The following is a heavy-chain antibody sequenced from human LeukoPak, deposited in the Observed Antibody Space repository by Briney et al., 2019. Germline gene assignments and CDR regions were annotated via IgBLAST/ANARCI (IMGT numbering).Heavy chain of an antibody. Sequence: GGSRTLSSAPSGFPSDDYAIRCVRQAPGKGLEWVAIIIGDGSGIYYADSVKGRFTISKAHSKNSMYLKIMSLKYEDADLYSCAKRRPNGGWLDNWGQGTLVTVSS. V-gene: IGHV3-43*02. D-gene: IGHD6-19*01. CDR2: IIGDGSGI. CDR1: GFPSDDYA. J-gene: IGHJ4*02. CDR3: AKRRPNGGWLDN.